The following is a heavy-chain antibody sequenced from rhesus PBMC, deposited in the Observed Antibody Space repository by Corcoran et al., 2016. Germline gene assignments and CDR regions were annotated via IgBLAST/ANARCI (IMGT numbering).Heavy chain of an antibody. Sequence: QLQLQESGPGLVKPSETLSLTCAVSWGSFSGDSWGSICQPPGKGLEWIGYISGSSGITDYNPSLKSRVTISTDTAKNQFSLKLSSVTTADTAVYYCAREFSNSYYFDYWGQGVLVTVSS. CDR1: WGSFSGDS. CDR3: AREFSNSYYFDY. J-gene: IGHJ4*01. V-gene: IGHV4-165*01. CDR2: ISGSSGIT. D-gene: IGHD4-23*01.